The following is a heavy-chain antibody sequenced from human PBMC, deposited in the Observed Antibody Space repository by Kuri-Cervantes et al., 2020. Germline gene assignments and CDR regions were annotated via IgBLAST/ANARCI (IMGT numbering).Heavy chain of an antibody. CDR3: ARDRIAVAGYFDY. D-gene: IGHD6-19*01. J-gene: IGHJ4*02. CDR1: GFTFSSYW. V-gene: IGHV3-30-3*01. CDR2: ISYDGSNK. Sequence: GGSLRLSCAASGFTFSSYWMHWVRQAPGKGLEWVAVISYDGSNKYYADSVKGRFTISRDNSKNTLYLQMNSLRAEDTAVYYCARDRIAVAGYFDYWGQGTLVTVSS.